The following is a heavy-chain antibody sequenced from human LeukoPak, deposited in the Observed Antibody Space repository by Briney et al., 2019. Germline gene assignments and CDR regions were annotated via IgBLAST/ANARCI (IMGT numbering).Heavy chain of an antibody. CDR1: GGSISSYY. J-gene: IGHJ4*02. D-gene: IGHD5-18*01. CDR2: IYYSGST. V-gene: IGHV4-59*01. CDR3: ARGRRGYSYGHGPFDY. Sequence: SETLSLTCTVSGGSISSYYWSWIRQPPGKGLEWIGYIYYSGSTNYNPSLKSRVTISVDTSKNQFSLKLSSVTAADTAVYYCARGRRGYSYGHGPFDYWGQGTLVTVSS.